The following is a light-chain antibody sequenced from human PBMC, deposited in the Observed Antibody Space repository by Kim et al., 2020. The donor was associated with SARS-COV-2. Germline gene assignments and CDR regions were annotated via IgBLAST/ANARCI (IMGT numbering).Light chain of an antibody. CDR2: DAS. V-gene: IGKV3-11*01. Sequence: LQPGERATLSCRASQSVSSYLAWYQQKPGQAPRLLMYDASKRATGIPARFSGSGSGTDFTLTISSLEPEDFAVYYCQQRSNWPPTFGGGTKVDIK. J-gene: IGKJ4*01. CDR3: QQRSNWPPT. CDR1: QSVSSY.